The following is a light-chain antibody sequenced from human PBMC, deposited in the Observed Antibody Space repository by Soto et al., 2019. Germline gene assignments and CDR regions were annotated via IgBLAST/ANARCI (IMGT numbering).Light chain of an antibody. V-gene: IGKV3-20*01. CDR2: GAC. J-gene: IGKJ2*02. Sequence: EIVLTQSPGTLSLSPGERATLSCRASQSVSSSYLAWYQQKPGQAPRLLIYGACSRATGIPDRFSGSRSGTDFTLTITRLEPADFAVYYCQQYGTSPRTFDQGTNLVIK. CDR3: QQYGTSPRT. CDR1: QSVSSSY.